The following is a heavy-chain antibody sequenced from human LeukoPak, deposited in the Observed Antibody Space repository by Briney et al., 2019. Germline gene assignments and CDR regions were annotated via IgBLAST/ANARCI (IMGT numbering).Heavy chain of an antibody. CDR1: GGSISSYY. CDR2: IYFSGST. Sequence: SETLSLTCTVSGGSISSYYWSWIRQPPGKGLEWIGYIYFSGSTNYNPSLKSRVTISVDTSKNQFSLKLSTVTAADTAVYYCARGVVAAPQTFDYWGQGTLVTVSS. V-gene: IGHV4-59*01. CDR3: ARGVVAAPQTFDY. D-gene: IGHD2-15*01. J-gene: IGHJ4*02.